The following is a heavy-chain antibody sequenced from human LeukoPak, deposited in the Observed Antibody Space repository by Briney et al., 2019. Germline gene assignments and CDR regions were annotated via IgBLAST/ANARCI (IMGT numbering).Heavy chain of an antibody. CDR1: GGSISSYY. D-gene: IGHD3-9*01. V-gene: IGHV4-59*01. CDR2: IYYSGST. J-gene: IGHJ3*02. CDR3: ARERRYFDWLSHDAFDI. Sequence: SETLSLTCTVSGGSISSYYWSWIRQPPGKGLESIGYIYYSGSTNYNPSLKSRVTISVDTSKNQFSLKLSSVTAADTAVYYCARERRYFDWLSHDAFDIWGQGTMVTVSS.